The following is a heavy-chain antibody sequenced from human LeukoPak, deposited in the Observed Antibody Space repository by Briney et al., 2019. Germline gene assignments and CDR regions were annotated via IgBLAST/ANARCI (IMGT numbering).Heavy chain of an antibody. Sequence: ASVKVSCKASGYTFTSYGISWVRQAPGQGLEWMGWISAYNGNTNYAQKLQGRVTMTTDTSTNTAYMELRSLRSDDTAVYYCARGEGWYCSSTSCYDTYYYYGMDVWGQGTTVTVSS. CDR1: GYTFTSYG. V-gene: IGHV1-18*01. D-gene: IGHD2-2*01. J-gene: IGHJ6*02. CDR3: ARGEGWYCSSTSCYDTYYYYGMDV. CDR2: ISAYNGNT.